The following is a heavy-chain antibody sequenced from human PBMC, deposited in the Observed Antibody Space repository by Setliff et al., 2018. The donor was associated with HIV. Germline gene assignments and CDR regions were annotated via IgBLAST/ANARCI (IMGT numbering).Heavy chain of an antibody. D-gene: IGHD6-6*01. CDR3: ARDNVAVRDWYFDY. CDR1: GGSIRSGNW. V-gene: IGHV4-4*02. CDR2: IYHSGST. Sequence: SETLSLTCAVSGGSIRSGNWWTWVRQSPGKGLEWIGEIYHSGSTNYSPSLKSRVTISLDKSKNQFSLKLSSVTAADTAVYYCARDNVAVRDWYFDYWGQGTLVTVS. J-gene: IGHJ4*02.